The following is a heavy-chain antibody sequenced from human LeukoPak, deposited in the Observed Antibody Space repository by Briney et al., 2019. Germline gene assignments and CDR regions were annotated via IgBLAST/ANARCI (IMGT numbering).Heavy chain of an antibody. V-gene: IGHV3-30*03. CDR2: VFYCGRNK. J-gene: IGHJ6*02. Sequence: GSLGLPRAASGFNFRNLGMHLVRQGPGKGLEWVAVVFYCGRNKYHADSVQGRFTISRDNSRNTLHLQMNSLRAEDTAVYYCARDSHYYDPGGYYSRGEYYHHGMDAWGQGTTVTVSS. CDR3: ARDSHYYDPGGYYSRGEYYHHGMDA. CDR1: GFNFRNLG. D-gene: IGHD3-22*01.